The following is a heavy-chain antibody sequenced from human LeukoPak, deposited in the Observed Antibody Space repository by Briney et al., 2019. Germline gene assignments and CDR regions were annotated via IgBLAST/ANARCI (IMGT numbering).Heavy chain of an antibody. V-gene: IGHV1-69*05. D-gene: IGHD1-26*01. CDR2: IIPIFGTA. CDR1: GGTFSSYA. J-gene: IGHJ4*02. CDR3: ARQKRGSYSNYYFDY. Sequence: ASVKVSCKASGGTFSSYAISWVRQAPGQGLEWMGGIIPIFGTANYAQKFQGRVTITTDESTSTAYMELSSLRSEDTAVYYCARQKRGSYSNYYFDYWGQGTLVTVSS.